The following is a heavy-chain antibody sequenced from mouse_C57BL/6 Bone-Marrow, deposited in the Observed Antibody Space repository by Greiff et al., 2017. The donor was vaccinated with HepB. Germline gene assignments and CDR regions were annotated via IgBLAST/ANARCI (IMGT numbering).Heavy chain of an antibody. CDR3: ASQGDLIYYDYMAWFAF. J-gene: IGHJ3*01. Sequence: QVQLQQPGAELVKPGASVKMSCKASGYTFTSYWITWVKQRPGQGLEWIGDIYPGSGSTNYNEKFKSKATLTVDTSSSTAYMQLSSLTSEDSAVYYCASQGDLIYYDYMAWFAFWGQGTLVTVSA. V-gene: IGHV1-55*01. CDR2: IYPGSGST. D-gene: IGHD2-4*01. CDR1: GYTFTSYW.